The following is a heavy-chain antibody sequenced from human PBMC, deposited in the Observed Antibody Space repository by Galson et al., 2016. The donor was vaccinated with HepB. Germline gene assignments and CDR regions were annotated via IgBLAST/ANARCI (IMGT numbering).Heavy chain of an antibody. CDR3: ARDFYDGSCHYMDY. CDR2: SRDKAHSYTT. CDR1: GFTFSDHY. V-gene: IGHV3-72*01. D-gene: IGHD2/OR15-2a*01. Sequence: SLRLSCAASGFTFSDHYIDWVRQAPGKGLEWVGRSRDKAHSYTTEYAASVKGRFAISRDESENSLYLQMNSLETEDTAVYYCARDFYDGSCHYMDYWGRGTLVTVSS. J-gene: IGHJ4*02.